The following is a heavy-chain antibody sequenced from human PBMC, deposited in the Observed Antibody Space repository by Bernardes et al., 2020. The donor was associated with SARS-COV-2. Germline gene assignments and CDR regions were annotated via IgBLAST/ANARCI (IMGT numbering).Heavy chain of an antibody. Sequence: RSLSLSCAASGFTFSSHSMNWVRQAPGKGLEWVSSISSSSSYIYYANSVKGRFTISRDNSKNTLYLHIGSLRVEDMGVYYCARVASSSGWYFDFYDYWGQGNLVTVYS. CDR2: ISSSSSYI. D-gene: IGHD6-19*01. CDR1: GFTFSSHS. CDR3: ARVASSSGWYFDFYDY. V-gene: IGHV3-21*01. J-gene: IGHJ4*02.